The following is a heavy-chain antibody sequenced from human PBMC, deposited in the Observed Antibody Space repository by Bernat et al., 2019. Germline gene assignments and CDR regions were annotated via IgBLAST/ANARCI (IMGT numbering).Heavy chain of an antibody. CDR3: AREAGKFFDY. CDR2: ISYDGSNE. D-gene: IGHD6-19*01. Sequence: QVQLVESGGGVVQPGRSLRLSCAASGFTFSSYAMHWVRQAPGKGLEWVAVISYDGSNEYYADYVKGRFTISRDNSKNTLYLKMNSLRAETTAVYYCAREAGKFFDYWGQGTLVTVSS. CDR1: GFTFSSYA. J-gene: IGHJ4*02. V-gene: IGHV3-30-3*01.